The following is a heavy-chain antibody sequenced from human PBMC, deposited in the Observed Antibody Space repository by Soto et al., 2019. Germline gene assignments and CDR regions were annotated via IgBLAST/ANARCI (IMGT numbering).Heavy chain of an antibody. J-gene: IGHJ4*02. CDR1: GFTFSSYG. V-gene: IGHV3-33*01. Sequence: GGSLRLSCAASGFTFSSYGMHWVRQAPGKGLEWVAVIWYDGSNKYYADSVKGRFTISRDNSKNTLYLQMNSLRAEDTAVYYCARDLSRQDFDYWGQGTLVTVSS. D-gene: IGHD3-3*02. CDR3: ARDLSRQDFDY. CDR2: IWYDGSNK.